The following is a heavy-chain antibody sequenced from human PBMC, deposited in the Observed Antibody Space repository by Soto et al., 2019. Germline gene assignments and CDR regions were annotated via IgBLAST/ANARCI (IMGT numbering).Heavy chain of an antibody. CDR1: GFTFSSYG. D-gene: IGHD3-3*01. CDR2: ISYDGSNK. V-gene: IGHV3-30*18. Sequence: QVQLVESGGGVVQPGRSLRRSCAASGFTFSSYGMHWVRQAPGKGLEWVAVISYDGSNKYYADSVKGRFTISRDNSKNTLYLQMNSLRAEDTAVYYCAKDRAVRDFWSGSRYYYYGMDVWGQGTTVTISS. CDR3: AKDRAVRDFWSGSRYYYYGMDV. J-gene: IGHJ6*02.